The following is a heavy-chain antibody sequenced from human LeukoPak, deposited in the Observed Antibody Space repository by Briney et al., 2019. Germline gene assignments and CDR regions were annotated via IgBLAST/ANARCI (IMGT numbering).Heavy chain of an antibody. CDR3: ARTAGRITMIVVVTDAFDI. J-gene: IGHJ3*02. Sequence: SETLSLTCAVYGGSISSGDYYWSWIRQPPGKALEWIGDISDSGTTYYNPSLKSRVSISVDTSKNQFSLKLNSVTAADTAVYYCARTAGRITMIVVVTDAFDIWGQGTMVTVSS. V-gene: IGHV4-30-4*01. CDR1: GGSISSGDYY. CDR2: ISDSGTT. D-gene: IGHD3-22*01.